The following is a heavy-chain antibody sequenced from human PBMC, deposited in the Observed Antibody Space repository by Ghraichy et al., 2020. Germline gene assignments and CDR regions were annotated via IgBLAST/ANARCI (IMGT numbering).Heavy chain of an antibody. J-gene: IGHJ4*02. V-gene: IGHV1-18*01. Sequence: ASVKVSCKASGYTFSSYGITWVRQAPGQGLEWMGGISTYNDNTNYAQRLQGRVTMTTDTSTSTAYMELRSLRSDDTAVYYCARYVAAAGEFDYWGQGTLVTVSS. CDR3: ARYVAAAGEFDY. CDR1: GYTFSSYG. D-gene: IGHD6-13*01. CDR2: ISTYNDNT.